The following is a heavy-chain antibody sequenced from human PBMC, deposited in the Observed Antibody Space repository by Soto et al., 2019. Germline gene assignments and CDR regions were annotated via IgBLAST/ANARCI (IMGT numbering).Heavy chain of an antibody. Sequence: SETLSLTCSVSGGSIGSGGYYWSWIRQRPGRDLEWIGYVSSGGRTKYTPALQSRIIMSVDVSKNQFSLSLSSATTADTAVYYCTRDFGSGSYYNGRALDYWSPGTLVTVSS. J-gene: IGHJ4*02. CDR3: TRDFGSGSYYNGRALDY. CDR2: VSSGGRT. D-gene: IGHD3-10*01. V-gene: IGHV4-31*03. CDR1: GGSIGSGGYY.